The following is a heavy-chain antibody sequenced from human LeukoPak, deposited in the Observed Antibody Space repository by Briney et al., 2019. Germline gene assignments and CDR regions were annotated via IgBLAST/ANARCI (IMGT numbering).Heavy chain of an antibody. CDR3: ARTPYYYDSSDLLYYYYGMDV. CDR1: GYTFTSYG. CDR2: ISAYNGNT. Sequence: ASVKVSCKASGYTFTSYGISWVRQAPGQGLEWMGWISAYNGNTNYAQKLQGRVTMTTDTSTSTAYMELRSLRSDDTAEYYCARTPYYYDSSDLLYYYYGMDVWGQGTTVTVSS. D-gene: IGHD3-22*01. V-gene: IGHV1-18*01. J-gene: IGHJ6*02.